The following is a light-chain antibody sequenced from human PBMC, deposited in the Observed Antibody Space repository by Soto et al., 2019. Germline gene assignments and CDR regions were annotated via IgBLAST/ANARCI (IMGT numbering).Light chain of an antibody. CDR2: AAS. Sequence: AIQMTQSPSSLSASVGDRVTITCRASQGIRHYLGWYQQKPGKAPKLLIYAASSLQSGVPSRFSGSGSGTDFTLTISSLQPEDFATYYCLQDYKYPLSFGGGPKVEIK. J-gene: IGKJ4*01. CDR1: QGIRHY. CDR3: LQDYKYPLS. V-gene: IGKV1-6*01.